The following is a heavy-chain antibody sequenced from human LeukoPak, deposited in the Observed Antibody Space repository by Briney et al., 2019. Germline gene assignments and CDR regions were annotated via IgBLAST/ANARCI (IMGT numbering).Heavy chain of an antibody. J-gene: IGHJ4*02. CDR2: IYYSGST. V-gene: IGHV4-59*11. CDR1: GGSISNHY. CDR3: ARGVNYYFDY. D-gene: IGHD2-8*01. Sequence: SEALSLTCTVSGGSISNHYWSWIRQPPGKGLEWMGYIYYSGSTNYNPSLKSRVTISVDTSKNQFSLKLSSVTAADTAVYYCARGVNYYFDYWGQGTLVTVSS.